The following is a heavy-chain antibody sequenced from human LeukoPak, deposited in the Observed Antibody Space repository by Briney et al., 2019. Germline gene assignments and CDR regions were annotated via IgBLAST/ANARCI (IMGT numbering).Heavy chain of an antibody. CDR2: INHSGGT. V-gene: IGHV4-34*01. CDR1: GASYTGYY. J-gene: IGHJ6*02. Sequence: SETLSLTCAVYGASYTGYYWSWFRQPPGKGLEWIGEINHSGGTNYNPSLKSRVTISLDTSNNQFSLKLSSVTAADTAVYYCARLLPLQGGDVWGQGTTVTVSS. CDR3: ARLLPLQGGDV. D-gene: IGHD2-15*01.